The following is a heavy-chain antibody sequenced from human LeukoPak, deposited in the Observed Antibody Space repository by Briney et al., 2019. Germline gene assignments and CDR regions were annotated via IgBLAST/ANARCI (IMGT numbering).Heavy chain of an antibody. D-gene: IGHD6-13*01. V-gene: IGHV3-66*01. Sequence: GGSLRLSCAASGFTLSTNYMNWVRQAPGKGLEWVSVIYSGGDTYYADSVKERFTISRDNSINTLYLQMNSLRADDTAVYYCAREVYSSTWFDSWGQGTLVTV. CDR3: AREVYSSTWFDS. CDR2: IYSGGDT. CDR1: GFTLSTNY. J-gene: IGHJ5*01.